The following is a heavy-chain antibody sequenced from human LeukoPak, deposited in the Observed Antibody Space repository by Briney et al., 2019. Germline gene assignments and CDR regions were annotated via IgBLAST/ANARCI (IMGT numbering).Heavy chain of an antibody. CDR1: GGIFSSYA. CDR3: AGIKHQRPGGWFDP. Sequence: SVKVSCKASGGIFSSYAISWVRQAPGQGLEWMGGIIPIFGTANYAQKFQGRVTITADKSTSTAYMELSSLRSEDTAVYYCAGIKHQRPGGWFDPWGQGTLVTVSS. D-gene: IGHD1-14*01. J-gene: IGHJ5*02. CDR2: IIPIFGTA. V-gene: IGHV1-69*06.